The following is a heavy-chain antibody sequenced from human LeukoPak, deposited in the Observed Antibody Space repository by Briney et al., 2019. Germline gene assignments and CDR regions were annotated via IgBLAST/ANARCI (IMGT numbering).Heavy chain of an antibody. J-gene: IGHJ3*02. CDR1: GYTFTSYG. V-gene: IGHV1-18*01. D-gene: IGHD5-24*01. CDR3: ARDRNEAGGWQQGPPDAFDI. Sequence: GASVKVSCKASGYTFTSYGISWVRQAPGQGLEWMGWISAYNGNTNYAQKLQGRVTMTTDTSTSTAYMELRSLRSDDTAVYYCARDRNEAGGWQQGPPDAFDIWGQGTMVTVSS. CDR2: ISAYNGNT.